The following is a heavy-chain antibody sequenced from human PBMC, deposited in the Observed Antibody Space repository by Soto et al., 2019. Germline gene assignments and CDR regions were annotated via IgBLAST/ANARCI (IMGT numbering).Heavy chain of an antibody. Sequence: SVKVSCKASGGTFSSYAISWVRQAPGQGLEWMGGIIPIFGTANYARKFQGRVTITADESTSTAYMELSSLRSEDTAVYYCARAESSGSYSDYWGQGTLVTVSS. CDR3: ARAESSGSYSDY. V-gene: IGHV1-69*13. CDR1: GGTFSSYA. CDR2: IIPIFGTA. J-gene: IGHJ4*02. D-gene: IGHD1-26*01.